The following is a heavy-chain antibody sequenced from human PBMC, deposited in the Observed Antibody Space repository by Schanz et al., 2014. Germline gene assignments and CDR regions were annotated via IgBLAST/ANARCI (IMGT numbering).Heavy chain of an antibody. Sequence: EVQLVESGGGLVKPGGSLRLSCEASEFTFSSYKMNWVRQAPGKGREWLSYIATSSSTRHYADSVKGRVTISRDNAKNSVSLQMRRLRVEDTAVYYCASGVHVSSLQKGLQFWGRGTLVTVSS. J-gene: IGHJ1*01. CDR3: ASGVHVSSLQKGLQF. V-gene: IGHV3-48*01. CDR1: EFTFSSYK. D-gene: IGHD3-10*01. CDR2: IATSSSTR.